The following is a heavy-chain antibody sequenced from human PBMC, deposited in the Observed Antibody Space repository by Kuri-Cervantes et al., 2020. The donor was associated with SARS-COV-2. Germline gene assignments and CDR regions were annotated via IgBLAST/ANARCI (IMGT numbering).Heavy chain of an antibody. D-gene: IGHD3-3*01. CDR3: ATLPLSITIFGEVIGWFDP. CDR1: GGSISSSSYY. J-gene: IGHJ5*02. Sequence: SCTVSGGSISSSSYYWGWIRQPPGKGLEWIGSIYYTGNTYYSASLKSRVTISVDTSKNQFSLKLNSVTAADTAVYYCATLPLSITIFGEVIGWFDPWGQGTLVTVSS. CDR2: IYYTGNT. V-gene: IGHV4-39*01.